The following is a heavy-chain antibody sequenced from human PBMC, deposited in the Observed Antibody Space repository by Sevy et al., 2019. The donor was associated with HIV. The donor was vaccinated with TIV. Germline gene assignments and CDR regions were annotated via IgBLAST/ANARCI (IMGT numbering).Heavy chain of an antibody. CDR3: ARVAAHSGWYDFYY. V-gene: IGHV1-8*01. Sequence: ASVKVSCKASGYTFTSYDINWVRQATGQGLEWMGWMNPNSGNTGYAQKFQGRVTTTRNTSISTAYMELSSLRSEDTAVYYCARVAAHSGWYDFYYWGQGTLVTVSS. CDR1: GYTFTSYD. J-gene: IGHJ4*02. CDR2: MNPNSGNT. D-gene: IGHD6-19*01.